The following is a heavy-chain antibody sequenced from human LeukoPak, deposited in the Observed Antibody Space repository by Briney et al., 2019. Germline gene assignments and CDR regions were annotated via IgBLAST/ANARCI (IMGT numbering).Heavy chain of an antibody. J-gene: IGHJ6*03. Sequence: ASVKASCKASGYTFTGYYMHWVRQAPGQGLEWMGWINPNSGGTNYAQKFQGRVTMTRDTSISTAYMELSRLRSDDTAVYYCARDGGRGVYYMDVWGKGTTVTVSS. CDR2: INPNSGGT. CDR1: GYTFTGYY. D-gene: IGHD1-26*01. V-gene: IGHV1-2*02. CDR3: ARDGGRGVYYMDV.